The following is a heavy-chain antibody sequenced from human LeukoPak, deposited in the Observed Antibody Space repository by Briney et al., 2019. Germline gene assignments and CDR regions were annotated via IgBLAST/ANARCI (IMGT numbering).Heavy chain of an antibody. V-gene: IGHV3-7*01. J-gene: IGHJ3*01. CDR3: ARARRTTVAFIDAFDL. D-gene: IGHD1-1*01. CDR1: GFTFSKSW. Sequence: GGSLRLSCAASGFTFSKSWMSWLRQTPEKGLEWVANIKEDGSAKYYVDSVKGRFTISRDNSRRTLYLHLKGLRHEDSAVYFCARARRTTVAFIDAFDLWGRGTTLTVSS. CDR2: IKEDGSAK.